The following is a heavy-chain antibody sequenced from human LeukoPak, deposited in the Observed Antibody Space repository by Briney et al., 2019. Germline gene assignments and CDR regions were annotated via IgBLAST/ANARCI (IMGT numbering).Heavy chain of an antibody. V-gene: IGHV1-69*13. CDR1: GGTFSSYA. D-gene: IGHD3-22*01. Sequence: SVNVSCKASGGTFSSYAISWVRQAPGQGLEWMGGIIPIFGTANYAQKFQGRVTITADESTSTAYMELSSLRSEDTAVYYCARALAYYDSSGPFDYWGQGTLVTVSS. CDR2: IIPIFGTA. J-gene: IGHJ4*02. CDR3: ARALAYYDSSGPFDY.